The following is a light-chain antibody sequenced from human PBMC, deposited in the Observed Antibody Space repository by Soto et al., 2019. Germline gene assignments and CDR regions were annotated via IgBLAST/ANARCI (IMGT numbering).Light chain of an antibody. CDR2: GAS. V-gene: IGKV3-20*01. CDR3: QQYGSSTIT. CDR1: QSISSSF. Sequence: EIVLTQSPGILSMSPLERAYLSCGSSQSISSSFLAWYQQKPGQAPRLLIYGASSRATGIPDRFSGTGSETDFTLTISRLEPEDFAVYYCQQYGSSTITFGQGTRLEIK. J-gene: IGKJ5*01.